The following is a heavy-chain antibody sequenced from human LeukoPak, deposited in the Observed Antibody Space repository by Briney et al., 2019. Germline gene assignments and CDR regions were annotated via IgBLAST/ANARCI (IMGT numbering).Heavy chain of an antibody. CDR3: ATSYTTGNDY. D-gene: IGHD3-16*01. J-gene: IGHJ4*02. CDR2: VDPEDGET. V-gene: IGHV1-69-2*01. CDR1: GYTFTDYY. Sequence: ASVKISCKVSGYTFTDYYMHWVQQAPGKGLEWMGLVDPEDGETIYAEKSQGRVTITADTSTDTAYMELSSLRSEDTAVYYCATSYTTGNDYWGQGTLVTVSS.